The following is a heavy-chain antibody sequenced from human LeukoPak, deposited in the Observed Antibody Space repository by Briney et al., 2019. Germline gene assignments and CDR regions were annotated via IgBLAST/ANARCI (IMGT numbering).Heavy chain of an antibody. V-gene: IGHV3-30*01. J-gene: IGHJ4*02. CDR2: ISYDGSNK. CDR3: ARDGTRYSSGWSPDFDY. Sequence: GGSLRLSCAASGFTFSSYAMHWVRKAPGKGLEWVAVISYDGSNKYYAGSVKGRFTISRDNSKNTLYLQMNSLRAEDTAVYYCARDGTRYSSGWSPDFDYWGQGTLVTVSS. D-gene: IGHD6-19*01. CDR1: GFTFSSYA.